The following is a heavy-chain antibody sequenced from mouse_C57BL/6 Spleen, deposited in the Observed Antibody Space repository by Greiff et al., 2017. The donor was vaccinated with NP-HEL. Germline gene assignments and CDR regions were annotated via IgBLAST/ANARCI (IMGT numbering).Heavy chain of an antibody. CDR2: ISYDGSN. D-gene: IGHD2-4*01. V-gene: IGHV3-6*01. CDR1: GYSITSGYY. CDR3: AREGYDYDWTFAY. J-gene: IGHJ3*01. Sequence: VQLKESGPGLVKPSQSLSLTCSVTGYSITSGYYWNWIRQFPGNKLEWMGYISYDGSNNYNPSLKNRISITRDTSKNQFFLKLNSVTTEDTATYYCAREGYDYDWTFAYWGQGTLVTVSA.